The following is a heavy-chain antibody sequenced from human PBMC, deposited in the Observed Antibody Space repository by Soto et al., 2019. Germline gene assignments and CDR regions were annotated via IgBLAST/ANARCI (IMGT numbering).Heavy chain of an antibody. CDR1: GYSFTSYW. J-gene: IGHJ6*02. V-gene: IGHV5-51*01. Sequence: PGESLKISCKGSGYSFTSYWIGWVRQMPGKGLEWMGIIYPGDSDTRYSPSFQGQVTIPADKSISTAYLQWSSLKASDTAMYYCARLAFNPPHYYYGMDVWGQGTTVTVSS. CDR2: IYPGDSDT. CDR3: ARLAFNPPHYYYGMDV.